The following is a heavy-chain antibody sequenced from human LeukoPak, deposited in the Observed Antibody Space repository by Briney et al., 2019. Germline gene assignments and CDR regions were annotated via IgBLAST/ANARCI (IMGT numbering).Heavy chain of an antibody. V-gene: IGHV3-23*01. Sequence: PGGSLRLSGAASGFTFSSYAMSWVRQAPGKRLECVSHIRGSADSTYYSDSVKGRFTNSRDNSRNTLYLQMNSLRAEDTAVYYCAKGGGNGAFDPWGQGTLVTVSS. D-gene: IGHD4-23*01. J-gene: IGHJ5*02. CDR2: IRGSADST. CDR3: AKGGGNGAFDP. CDR1: GFTFSSYA.